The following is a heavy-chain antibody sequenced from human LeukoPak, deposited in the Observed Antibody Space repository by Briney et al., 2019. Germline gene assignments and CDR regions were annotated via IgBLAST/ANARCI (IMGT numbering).Heavy chain of an antibody. D-gene: IGHD6-13*01. V-gene: IGHV3-23*01. CDR1: GFTFSSYS. Sequence: PGGSLRLSCAASGFTFSSYSMNWVRQAPGKGLEWVSAISGSGGSTYYADSVKGRFTISRDNSKNTLYLQMNSLRAEDTAVYYRAKSLTAGAGNFDYWGQGTLVTVSS. J-gene: IGHJ4*02. CDR3: AKSLTAGAGNFDY. CDR2: ISGSGGST.